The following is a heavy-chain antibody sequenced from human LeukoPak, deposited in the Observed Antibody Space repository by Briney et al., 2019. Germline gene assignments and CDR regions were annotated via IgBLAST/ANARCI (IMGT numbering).Heavy chain of an antibody. CDR1: GYTFTGYY. V-gene: IGHV1-2*02. D-gene: IGHD2-2*01. Sequence: ASVKVSCKASGYTFTGYYMHWVRQAPGQGLEWMGWINPNSGGTNYAQKFQGRVTMTRDTSISTAYMELSRLRSDDTAIYYCGRRHCSSTSCYFFDYWGQGTLVTVSS. CDR2: INPNSGGT. CDR3: GRRHCSSTSCYFFDY. J-gene: IGHJ4*02.